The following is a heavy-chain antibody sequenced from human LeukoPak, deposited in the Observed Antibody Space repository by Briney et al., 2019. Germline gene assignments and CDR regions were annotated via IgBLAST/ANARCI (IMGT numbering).Heavy chain of an antibody. J-gene: IGHJ4*02. D-gene: IGHD4-17*01. Sequence: GGSLRLSSAASGFTFRNYAMSWVRQAPGKGLEWVSTISGSGVDTDYADSVKDRFPIPRDNSRNTLYPQMNSLRAEDTAVYYCAKHQDWTVTVPDYWGQGTLVTVSS. V-gene: IGHV3-23*01. CDR1: GFTFRNYA. CDR3: AKHQDWTVTVPDY. CDR2: ISGSGVDT.